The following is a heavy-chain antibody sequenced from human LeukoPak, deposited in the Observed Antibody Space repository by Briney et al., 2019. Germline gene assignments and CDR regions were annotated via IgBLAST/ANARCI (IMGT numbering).Heavy chain of an antibody. CDR3: AKESLRDGSGSYYFDY. J-gene: IGHJ4*02. V-gene: IGHV1-46*01. CDR2: INPSVGST. CDR1: GYIFTSYY. Sequence: ASVTVSCKASGYIFTSYYIHWVRQAPGQGLEWMGIINPSVGSTTHAQKFQGRVTMTRDTSTSTVYMELSRLRSEDTAVYYCAKESLRDGSGSYYFDYWGQGTLVTVSS. D-gene: IGHD3-10*01.